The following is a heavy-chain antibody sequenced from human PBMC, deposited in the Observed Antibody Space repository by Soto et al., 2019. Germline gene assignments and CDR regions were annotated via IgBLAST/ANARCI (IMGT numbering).Heavy chain of an antibody. CDR3: ATRPLLPGAP. CDR2: IYSGGST. Sequence: EVQLVESGGGLIQPGGSLRLSCAASGFTFSSKDMNWVRQAPGKGLEWVSLIYSGGSTYYADSVKGRFTISRDNSKNTSYLQVSSLRAEDTAVYYCATRPLLPGAPWGQGTMVTVSS. V-gene: IGHV3-53*01. D-gene: IGHD3-22*01. J-gene: IGHJ3*01. CDR1: GFTFSSKD.